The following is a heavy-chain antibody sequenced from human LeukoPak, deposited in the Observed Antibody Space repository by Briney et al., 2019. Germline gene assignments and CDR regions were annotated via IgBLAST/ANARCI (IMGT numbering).Heavy chain of an antibody. CDR2: ISGSGGST. CDR1: GFTFSSYA. V-gene: IGHV3-23*01. J-gene: IGHJ6*03. CDR3: AKSSVSSFYYYYYMDV. D-gene: IGHD6-13*01. Sequence: GGSLRLSCAASGFTFSSYAMSWVRQAPGKGLEWASAISGSGGSTYYADSVKGRFTISRDNSKNTLYLQMNSLRAEDTAVYYCAKSSVSSFYYYYYMDVWGKGTTVTVSS.